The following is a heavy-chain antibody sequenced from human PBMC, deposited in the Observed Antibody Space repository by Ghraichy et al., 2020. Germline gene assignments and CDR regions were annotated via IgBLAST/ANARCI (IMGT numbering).Heavy chain of an antibody. V-gene: IGHV3-11*06. D-gene: IGHD6-13*01. CDR3: ASVGAAAGTLFDY. CDR2: ISSSSSYT. J-gene: IGHJ4*02. Sequence: LTCAASGFTFSDYYMSWIRQAPGKGLEWVSYISSSSSYTNYADSVKGRFTISRDNAKNSLYLQMNSLRAEDTAVYYCASVGAAAGTLFDYWGQGTLVTVSS. CDR1: GFTFSDYY.